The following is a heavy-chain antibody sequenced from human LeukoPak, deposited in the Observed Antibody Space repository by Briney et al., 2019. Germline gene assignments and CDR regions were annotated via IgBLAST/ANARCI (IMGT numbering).Heavy chain of an antibody. V-gene: IGHV3-64*01. Sequence: PGGSLRLSCAASGFTFSNYAMHRLRQAPGKGLEFVSAITTNGGTTYYANSVKGRFTISRDNSKNTLYLHMGSLRAEDMAVYYCARGYVLLAYWGLGTLVTDSS. CDR2: ITTNGGTT. D-gene: IGHD1-14*01. J-gene: IGHJ4*02. CDR1: GFTFSNYA. CDR3: ARGYVLLAY.